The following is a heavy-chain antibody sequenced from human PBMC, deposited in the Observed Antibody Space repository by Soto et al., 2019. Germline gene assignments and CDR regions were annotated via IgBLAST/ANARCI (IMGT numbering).Heavy chain of an antibody. CDR2: IVVGSGNT. CDR3: ATAKGDSYGYGSY. D-gene: IGHD5-18*01. CDR1: GFTFPNSA. V-gene: IGHV1-58*01. J-gene: IGHJ4*02. Sequence: SVKVSCKASGFTFPNSAVKWVRQARGQRLEWIGWIVVGSGNTNYAQKFQARVTITRDMSTTSAYMELSSLRSEDTAGYYCATAKGDSYGYGSYWGQGTLVTVSS.